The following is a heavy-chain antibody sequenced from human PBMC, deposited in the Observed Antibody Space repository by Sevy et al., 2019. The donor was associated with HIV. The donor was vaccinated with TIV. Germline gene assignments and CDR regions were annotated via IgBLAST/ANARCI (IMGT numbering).Heavy chain of an antibody. V-gene: IGHV3-15*01. CDR2: IKSKTDGGTT. D-gene: IGHD2-2*02. CDR1: GFTFSNAW. J-gene: IGHJ6*02. CDR3: AKAVLPAARPYYYYGMDV. Sequence: GESLKISCAASGFTFSNAWMSWVRQAPGKGLEWVGRIKSKTDGGTTDYAAPVKGRFTISRDDSKNTLYLQMNSLRAEDTAVYYCAKAVLPAARPYYYYGMDVWGQGTTVTVSS.